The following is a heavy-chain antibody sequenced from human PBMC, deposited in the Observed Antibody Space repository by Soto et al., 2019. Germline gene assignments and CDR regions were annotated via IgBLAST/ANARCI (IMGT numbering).Heavy chain of an antibody. CDR2: ISGGSSYT. CDR1: GFSFGDSY. D-gene: IGHD3-9*01. J-gene: IGHJ4*02. CDR3: AKARVADSGYYFDH. V-gene: IGHV3-11*05. Sequence: QVQLVESGGGLVKPGGSLRLSCAASGFSFGDSYMSWIRQSAGKGLEWLSYISGGSSYTKYAESVKGRFTISRDNTRRPLFLQENGLSADDTAIYYCAKARVADSGYYFDHWGQGTMVTVSS.